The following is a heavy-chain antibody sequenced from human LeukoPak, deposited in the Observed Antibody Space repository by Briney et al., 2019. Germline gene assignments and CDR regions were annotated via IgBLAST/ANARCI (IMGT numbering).Heavy chain of an antibody. Sequence: SETLSLTRAVYGGSFSGYYWSWIRQPPGKGLEWIGEINHSGSTNYNPSLKSRVTISVDTSKNQFSLKLSSVTAADTAVYYCAREVYNWFDPWGQGTLVTVSS. CDR3: AREVYNWFDP. CDR2: INHSGST. D-gene: IGHD2-8*01. V-gene: IGHV4-34*01. J-gene: IGHJ5*02. CDR1: GGSFSGYY.